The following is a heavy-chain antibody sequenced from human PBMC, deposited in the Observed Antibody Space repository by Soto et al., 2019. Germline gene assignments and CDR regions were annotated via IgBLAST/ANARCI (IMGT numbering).Heavy chain of an antibody. J-gene: IGHJ4*02. CDR3: ARAEYYFDY. Sequence: PXXTLSLPCAVYGGSFSGYYWRWIRQPPGKGLEWIGEINHSGSTNYNPSLKSRVTISVDTSKNQFSLKMSSVTAADTAVYYCARAEYYFDYWGQGTLVTVSS. V-gene: IGHV4-34*01. CDR2: INHSGST. CDR1: GGSFSGYY.